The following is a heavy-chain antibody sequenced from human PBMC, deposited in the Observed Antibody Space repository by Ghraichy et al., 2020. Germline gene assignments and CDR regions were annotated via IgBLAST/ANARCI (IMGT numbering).Heavy chain of an antibody. CDR3: ARSPNGVCFRCWFDP. J-gene: IGHJ5*02. CDR1: GFTFSSYW. CDR2: IKQDGSEK. Sequence: GGSLRLSCAASGFTFSSYWMSWVRQAPGKGLEWVANIKQDGSEKYYVDSVKGRFTVSRDNAKNSLYLQMNSLRAEDTAVYYCARSPNGVCFRCWFDPWGQGTLVTVSS. D-gene: IGHD2-8*01. V-gene: IGHV3-7*01.